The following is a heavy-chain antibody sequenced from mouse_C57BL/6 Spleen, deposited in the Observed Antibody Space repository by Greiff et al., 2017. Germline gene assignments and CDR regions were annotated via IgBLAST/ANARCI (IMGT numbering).Heavy chain of an antibody. CDR1: GYTFTGYW. CDR2: ILPGSGST. V-gene: IGHV1-9*01. D-gene: IGHD1-1*01. J-gene: IGHJ1*03. Sequence: VKLQESGAELMKPGASVKLSCKATGYTFTGYWIEWVKQRPGHGLEWIGEILPGSGSTNYNEKFKGKATFTADTSSNTAYMQLSSLTTEDSAIYYCARYFPNYYGSSPSYWYFDVWGTGTTVTVSS. CDR3: ARYFPNYYGSSPSYWYFDV.